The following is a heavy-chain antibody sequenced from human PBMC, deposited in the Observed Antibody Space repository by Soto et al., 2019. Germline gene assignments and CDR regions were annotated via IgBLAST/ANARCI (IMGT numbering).Heavy chain of an antibody. CDR2: INHSGST. CDR3: ARVNDYVWGSYRYPYNWFDP. Sequence: PSETLSLTCAVYGGSFSGYYWSWIRQPPGKGLEWIGEINHSGSTNYSPSLKSRVTISVDTSKNQFSLKLSSVTAADTAVYYCARVNDYVWGSYRYPYNWFDPWGQGTLVT. D-gene: IGHD3-16*02. V-gene: IGHV4-34*01. CDR1: GGSFSGYY. J-gene: IGHJ5*02.